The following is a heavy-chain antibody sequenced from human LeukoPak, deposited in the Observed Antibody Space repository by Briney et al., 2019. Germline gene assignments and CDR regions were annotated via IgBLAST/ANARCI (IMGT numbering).Heavy chain of an antibody. CDR1: GGTFSSYA. V-gene: IGHV1-2*02. J-gene: IGHJ4*02. CDR3: ARDGPAQMVDFDY. CDR2: IHPNNGAT. D-gene: IGHD3-10*01. Sequence: AASVKVSCKASGGTFSSYAISWVRQAPGQGLECVGWIHPNNGATLYAQKFQGRVAMTTDTSISTAYMELSGLRPDDTAMYYCARDGPAQMVDFDYWGQGTLVTVSS.